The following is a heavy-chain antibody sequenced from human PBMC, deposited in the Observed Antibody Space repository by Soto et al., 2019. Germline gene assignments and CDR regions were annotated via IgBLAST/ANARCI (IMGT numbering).Heavy chain of an antibody. J-gene: IGHJ5*02. V-gene: IGHV4-31*03. CDR1: GGSISSGGYY. CDR3: ARASRITIFGVVIWGWFDP. Sequence: QVQLQESGPGLVKPSQTLSLTCTVSGGSISSGGYYWSWIRQHPGKGLEWIGYIYYSGSTYYNPSLKSRVTISVDTTKNQFSLKLSSVTAADTAVYYCARASRITIFGVVIWGWFDPWGQGTLVTVSS. D-gene: IGHD3-3*01. CDR2: IYYSGST.